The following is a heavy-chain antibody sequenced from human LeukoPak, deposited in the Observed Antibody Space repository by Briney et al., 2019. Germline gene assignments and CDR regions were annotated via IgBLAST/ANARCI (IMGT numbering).Heavy chain of an antibody. V-gene: IGHV3-7*04. CDR2: MNQDGSQK. D-gene: IGHD4-17*01. J-gene: IGHJ4*02. CDR3: ARVPSTVGYFDY. CDR1: GFAFRNYW. Sequence: GGSLRLSCAASGFAFRNYWMTWGRQAPGEGLEWVADMNQDGSQKYYVDSVKGRFTISRDNSKNSLYLQMNSLRAEDTAMYYCARVPSTVGYFDYWGQGTPVTVSS.